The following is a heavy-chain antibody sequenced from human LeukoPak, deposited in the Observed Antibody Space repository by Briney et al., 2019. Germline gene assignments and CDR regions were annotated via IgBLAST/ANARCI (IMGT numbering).Heavy chain of an antibody. V-gene: IGHV1-2*02. CDR2: INPNSGGT. J-gene: IGHJ4*02. D-gene: IGHD5-12*01. CDR3: ARVSGRRGYSGYSLGY. CDR1: GYTFTGYY. Sequence: ASVKVSCKASGYTFTGYYMHWVRQAPGQGLEWMGWINPNSGGTNYAQKFQGRVTMTRSTSISTAYMELSSLRSEDTAVYYCARVSGRRGYSGYSLGYWGQGTLVTVSS.